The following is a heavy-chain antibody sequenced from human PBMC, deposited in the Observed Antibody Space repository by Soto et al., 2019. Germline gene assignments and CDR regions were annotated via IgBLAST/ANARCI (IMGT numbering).Heavy chain of an antibody. J-gene: IGHJ4*02. CDR2: ISYDGSNT. Sequence: QVQLVESGGGVVQPGRSLRLSCVASGFTFSSYGMHWVRQAPGKGLEWVAIISYDGSNTYYADSVKGRFTISRDNSKNTLYLQMNSLRAVETSVYYCAKEGGLSGSYYISSSYYFDYWGQGTLVTVSS. D-gene: IGHD1-26*01. CDR3: AKEGGLSGSYYISSSYYFDY. V-gene: IGHV3-30*18. CDR1: GFTFSSYG.